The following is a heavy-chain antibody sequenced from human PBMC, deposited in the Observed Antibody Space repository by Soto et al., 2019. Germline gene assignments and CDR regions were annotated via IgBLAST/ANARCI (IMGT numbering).Heavy chain of an antibody. CDR3: ARDLRQGASGATVYGMDV. CDR2: VSHDGRKT. D-gene: IGHD7-27*01. V-gene: IGHV3-30*03. CDR1: GFIFSNNG. Sequence: QVQLVESGGGEVQPGTSLRLSCIASGFIFSNNGMHWVRQAPGKGLEWVALVSHDGRKTFYADSVKGRLTIYRDNSKNTAYLHMNNLGPEDPAVYRSARDLRQGASGATVYGMDVWGQGTTVTVSS. J-gene: IGHJ6*02.